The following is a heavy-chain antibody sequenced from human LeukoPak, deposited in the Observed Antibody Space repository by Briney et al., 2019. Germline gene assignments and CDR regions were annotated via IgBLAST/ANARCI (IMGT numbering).Heavy chain of an antibody. CDR3: ARFDYSSSSYYFDY. Sequence: SETLSLTCTVSGGSISGSSYYWGWIRQPPGKGLEWIGTIYYTGSTYYNPSLKSRVTISVDTSKNQFSLNLTSVTAADTAVYYCARFDYSSSSYYFDYWGQGTLVTISS. D-gene: IGHD6-6*01. V-gene: IGHV4-39*07. J-gene: IGHJ4*02. CDR2: IYYTGST. CDR1: GGSISGSSYY.